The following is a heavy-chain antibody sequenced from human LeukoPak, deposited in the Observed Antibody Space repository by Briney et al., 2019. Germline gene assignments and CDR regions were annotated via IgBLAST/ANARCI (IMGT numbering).Heavy chain of an antibody. D-gene: IGHD3-22*01. J-gene: IGHJ5*02. CDR1: GFTFSSYA. CDR2: ISYDGSNK. CDR3: ARGNYDSGSNWFDP. V-gene: IGHV3-30*14. Sequence: GGSLRLSCAASGFTFSSYAMHWVRQAPGKGLEWVAVISYDGSNKYYADSVKGRFTISRDNSKNTLYLQMNSLRAEDTAVYYCARGNYDSGSNWFDPWGQGTLVTVSS.